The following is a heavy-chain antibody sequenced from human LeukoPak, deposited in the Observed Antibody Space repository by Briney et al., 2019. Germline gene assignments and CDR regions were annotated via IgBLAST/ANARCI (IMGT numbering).Heavy chain of an antibody. V-gene: IGHV4-59*01. CDR1: GGSISSYY. J-gene: IGHJ5*02. CDR2: IYYSGST. CDR3: ARVGRTTVSNFRNGFDP. Sequence: SETLSLTCTVSGGSISSYYWSWIRQPPGKGLEWIGYIYYSGSTNYNPSLKSRVTISVDTSKNQFSLKLSSVTAADTAVYYCARVGRTTVSNFRNGFDPWGQGTLVTVSS. D-gene: IGHD4-11*01.